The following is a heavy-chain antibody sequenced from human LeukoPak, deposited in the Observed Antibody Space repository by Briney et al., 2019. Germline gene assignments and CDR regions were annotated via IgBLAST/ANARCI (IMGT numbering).Heavy chain of an antibody. J-gene: IGHJ3*02. CDR1: GDSASSSSSY. V-gene: IGHV4-39*07. D-gene: IGHD6-13*01. Sequence: SETLSLTCSVSGDSASSSSSYWGWIRQPPGKGLDWIGSIYYSGYTYHNPSLKSRVTISVDTSKNQFSLKLGSVTAADTAVYYCARDQRHAIAEPGPPRTDAFDIWGQGTMVTVSS. CDR2: IYYSGYT. CDR3: ARDQRHAIAEPGPPRTDAFDI.